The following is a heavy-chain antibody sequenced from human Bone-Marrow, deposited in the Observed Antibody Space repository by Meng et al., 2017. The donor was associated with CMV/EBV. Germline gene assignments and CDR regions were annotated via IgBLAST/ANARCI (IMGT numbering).Heavy chain of an antibody. CDR1: GFTFSSYS. CDR3: ARGVHWASFDY. D-gene: IGHD3-16*01. J-gene: IGHJ4*02. V-gene: IGHV3-48*04. Sequence: GESLKISCAASGFTFSSYSMNWVRQAPGKGLEWVSYISSSSSTIYYADSVKGRFTISRDNDKNSLYLQMNSLRAEDTAVYYCARGVHWASFDYWGQGTLVTVSS. CDR2: ISSSSSTI.